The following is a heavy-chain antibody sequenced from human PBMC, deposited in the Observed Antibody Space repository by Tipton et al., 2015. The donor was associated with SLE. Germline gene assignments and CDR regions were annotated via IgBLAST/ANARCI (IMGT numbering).Heavy chain of an antibody. Sequence: TLSLTCTVSGDSISGSSYYWGWIRQPPGKGLEWIGNIHHSGRTYYNPSLISRPTMSVDTSNNQLSLRLSSVIAADTAVYYCARGGGCSSTSCYRGHQRYYYRYMDVWGKGTTVTVSS. V-gene: IGHV4-39*07. J-gene: IGHJ6*03. D-gene: IGHD2-2*01. CDR2: IHHSGRT. CDR3: ARGGGCSSTSCYRGHQRYYYRYMDV. CDR1: GDSISGSSYY.